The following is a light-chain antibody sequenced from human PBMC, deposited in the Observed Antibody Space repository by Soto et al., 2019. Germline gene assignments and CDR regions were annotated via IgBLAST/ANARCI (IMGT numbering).Light chain of an antibody. Sequence: QSVLTQPPSASGTPGQTVSISCSGSSSNIGTNTVNWYQQLPGTAPKLLVYSNHQRPSGVPDRFSGSKSGTSASLAISGLQSEDEADYYCQSYDSSFVMFGGGTKVTVL. V-gene: IGLV1-44*01. J-gene: IGLJ3*02. CDR3: QSYDSSFVM. CDR1: SSNIGTNT. CDR2: SNH.